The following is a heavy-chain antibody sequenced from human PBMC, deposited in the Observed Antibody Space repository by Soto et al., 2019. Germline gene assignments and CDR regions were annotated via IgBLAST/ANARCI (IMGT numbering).Heavy chain of an antibody. D-gene: IGHD6-6*01. CDR2: IIPILGIA. CDR1: GHTFTGYY. Sequence: SVKVSCKASGHTFTGYYMHWVRQAPGQGLEWMGRIIPILGIANYAQKFQGRVTITADKSTSTAYMELSSLRSEDTAVYYCARALIAARPDPTNRYYYYYMDVWGKGTTVTVSS. CDR3: ARALIAARPDPTNRYYYYYMDV. V-gene: IGHV1-69*04. J-gene: IGHJ6*03.